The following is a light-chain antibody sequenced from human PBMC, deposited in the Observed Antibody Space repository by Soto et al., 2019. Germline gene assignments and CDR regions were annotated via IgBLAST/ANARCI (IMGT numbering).Light chain of an antibody. CDR3: QQRSNCPLT. CDR2: DAS. J-gene: IGKJ4*01. V-gene: IGKV3-11*01. CDR1: QSVSSY. Sequence: EIVLTQSPATLSLSPGERGTFSCRASQSVSSYLAWYQQKPGQAPRLLIYDASNRATGIPARFSGSGSGTDFTLTISSLETEDFAVYYCQQRSNCPLTFGGGTKVEIK.